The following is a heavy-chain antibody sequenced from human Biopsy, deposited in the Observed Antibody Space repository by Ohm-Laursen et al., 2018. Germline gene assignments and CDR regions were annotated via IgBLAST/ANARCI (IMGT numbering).Heavy chain of an antibody. V-gene: IGHV3-21*01. CDR3: ARWYGDLFYYYNGMDV. J-gene: IGHJ6*02. CDR1: GFTFSAYS. CDR2: ISSRTTSE. D-gene: IGHD3-10*01. Sequence: SLRLPCAASGFTFSAYSIVWVRQAPGKGLEWVSAISSRTTSEYYADSVKGRVTISRDNADNSVSLQMSNLRLDDTAVYYCARWYGDLFYYYNGMDVWGQGTTVTVSS.